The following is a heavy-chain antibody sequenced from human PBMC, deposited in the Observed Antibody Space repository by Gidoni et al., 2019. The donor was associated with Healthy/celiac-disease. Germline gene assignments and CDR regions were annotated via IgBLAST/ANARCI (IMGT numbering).Heavy chain of an antibody. J-gene: IGHJ4*02. CDR1: GYTFPSYG. CDR2: ISAYNGHT. Sequence: QVQLVQSGAEVQKPGASVKVSCKASGYTFPSYGIRWVRQAPGQGLEWMGWISAYNGHTNYAQKLQGRVTMTTDTSTSTAYMELRSLRSDDTAVYYCARSTEPIGIAVAGTGPRFFDYWGQGTLVTVSS. V-gene: IGHV1-18*01. D-gene: IGHD6-19*01. CDR3: ARSTEPIGIAVAGTGPRFFDY.